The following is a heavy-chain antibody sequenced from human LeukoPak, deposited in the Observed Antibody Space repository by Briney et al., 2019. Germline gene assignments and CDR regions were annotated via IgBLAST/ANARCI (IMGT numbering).Heavy chain of an antibody. CDR1: GFTFSSYD. D-gene: IGHD4-17*01. CDR2: ISSSGSTI. V-gene: IGHV3-48*03. Sequence: GGSLRLPCAASGFTFSSYDMNWVRQAPGKGLEWVSYISSSGSTIYYADSVKGRFTISRDHAKKSLYLQMNSLRPEDTAVYYCARDDRSHDYGDYFHYYYYMDVWGKGTTVTVSS. J-gene: IGHJ6*03. CDR3: ARDDRSHDYGDYFHYYYYMDV.